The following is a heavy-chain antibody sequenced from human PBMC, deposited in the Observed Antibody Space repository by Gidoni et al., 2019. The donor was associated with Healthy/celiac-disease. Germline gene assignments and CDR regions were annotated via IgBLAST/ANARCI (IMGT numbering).Heavy chain of an antibody. V-gene: IGHV3-9*01. CDR2: ISWNSGSI. D-gene: IGHD4-4*01. CDR3: AKDIGGDYSNYFDY. CDR1: VFTFADYA. Sequence: EVQLVESGGGLVQPGRSLRLSCAATVFTFADYAMHWVRQAPGKGLEWVSGISWNSGSIGYADSVKGRFTISRDNAKNSLYLQMNSLRAEDTALYYCAKDIGGDYSNYFDYWGQGTLVTVSS. J-gene: IGHJ4*02.